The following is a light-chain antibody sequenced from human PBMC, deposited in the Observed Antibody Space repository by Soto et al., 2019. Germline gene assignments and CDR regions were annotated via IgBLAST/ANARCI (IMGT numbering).Light chain of an antibody. J-gene: IGLJ3*02. V-gene: IGLV2-8*01. CDR3: SSYAASNNFYFV. Sequence: QSALTQPPSASGSPGQSVTISCTGTSSDVGGYNYVSGYHQYPGRAPKLMISEVTNRPAGVPDRFSGSKSGNTASLTVSGLQAEDEADYSCSSYAASNNFYFVFGGGTKLTVL. CDR1: SSDVGGYNY. CDR2: EVT.